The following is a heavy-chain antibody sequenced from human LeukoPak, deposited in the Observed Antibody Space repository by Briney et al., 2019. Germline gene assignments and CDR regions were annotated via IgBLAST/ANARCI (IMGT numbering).Heavy chain of an antibody. CDR1: GFTFSSYG. J-gene: IGHJ3*02. CDR2: IRYDGSNK. V-gene: IGHV3-30*02. Sequence: GGSLRLSCAASGFTFSSYGMHWVRQAPGKGLEWVAFIRYDGSNKYYADSVEGRFTISRDNSKNTLYLQMNSLRAEDTAVYYCAKPTGITMVRGVDSHAFDIWGQGTMVTVSS. D-gene: IGHD3-10*01. CDR3: AKPTGITMVRGVDSHAFDI.